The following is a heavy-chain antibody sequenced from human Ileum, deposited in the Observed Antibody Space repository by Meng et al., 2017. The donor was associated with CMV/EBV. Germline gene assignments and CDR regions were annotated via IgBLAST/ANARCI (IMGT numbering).Heavy chain of an antibody. Sequence: GESLKIPCAASGFTFSSYTMSWVRQAPGKGLEWVSAISGSGGTTYYADSVKGRFTISRDNSKNTPYLQMNSLRAEDTAVYYCAKLIDYWGQGTLVTVSS. V-gene: IGHV3-23*01. CDR3: AKLIDY. J-gene: IGHJ4*02. CDR1: GFTFSSYT. CDR2: ISGSGGTT.